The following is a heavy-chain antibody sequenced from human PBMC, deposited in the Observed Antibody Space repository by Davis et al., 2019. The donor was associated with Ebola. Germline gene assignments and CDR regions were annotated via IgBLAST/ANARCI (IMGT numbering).Heavy chain of an antibody. V-gene: IGHV3-48*02. CDR2: IGSSSDII. D-gene: IGHD1-26*01. J-gene: IGHJ4*02. CDR3: ARGAELDY. Sequence: GESLKISCATSGFTFSTFSMNWVRQAPGKGLEWVSYIGSSSDIIYYADSVKGRFTISRDNARNSLYLHMNSLGDEDSATYYCARGAELDYWGRGTLVTVSS. CDR1: GFTFSTFS.